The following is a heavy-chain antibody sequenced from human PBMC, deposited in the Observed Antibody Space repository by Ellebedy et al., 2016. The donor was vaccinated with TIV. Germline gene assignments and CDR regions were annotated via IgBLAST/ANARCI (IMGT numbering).Heavy chain of an antibody. Sequence: PGGSLRLSCVASGFTFSDCYMNWIRQAPGKGLEWISYISTSGSLIYYADSVKGRFTISRDNSKNTLYLQMNSLRAEDTAVYYCAKRVTMVRGVITYYHYAMDVWGQGTTVTVSS. CDR2: ISTSGSLI. J-gene: IGHJ6*02. D-gene: IGHD3-10*01. V-gene: IGHV3-11*01. CDR3: AKRVTMVRGVITYYHYAMDV. CDR1: GFTFSDCY.